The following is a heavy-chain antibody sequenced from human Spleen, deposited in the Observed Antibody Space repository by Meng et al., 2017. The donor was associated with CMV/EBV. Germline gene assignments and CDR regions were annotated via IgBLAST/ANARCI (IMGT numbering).Heavy chain of an antibody. V-gene: IGHV1-2*02. CDR2: NNPNTGGT. CDR1: GYTFNAYF. CDR3: ARVRGGEYQLLYGLSIDY. J-gene: IGHJ4*02. D-gene: IGHD2-2*02. Sequence: ASVKVFCKASGYTFNAYFMHWVRQAPAQGLQWMGWNNPNTGGTNYAQHFQGRVTMTRDTSISKAYMELSRLKTDDTAVYYCARVRGGEYQLLYGLSIDYWGQGTLVTVSS.